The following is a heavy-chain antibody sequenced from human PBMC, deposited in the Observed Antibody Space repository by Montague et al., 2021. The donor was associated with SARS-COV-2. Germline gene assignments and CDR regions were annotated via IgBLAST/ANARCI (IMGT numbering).Heavy chain of an antibody. D-gene: IGHD3-22*01. CDR1: GGSFSGHY. CDR3: ASPKEGSGYYRPFDY. V-gene: IGHV4-34*01. J-gene: IGHJ4*02. Sequence: SETLSLTCAVYGGSFSGHYWNWIRQPPGKGLEWIGEIYHTGNTNYSPSLKNRVSISLDRSKNQLSLRLNSVTAADTAVYYCASPKEGSGYYRPFDYWGQGILVTVSS. CDR2: IYHTGNT.